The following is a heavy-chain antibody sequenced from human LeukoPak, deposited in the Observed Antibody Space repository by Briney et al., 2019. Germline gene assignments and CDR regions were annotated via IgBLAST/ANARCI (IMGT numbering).Heavy chain of an antibody. D-gene: IGHD2-2*01. CDR3: ARDQLYIVVVPAAPDSFDY. V-gene: IGHV3-48*01. CDR1: GFTFSSYS. Sequence: GGSLRLSCAASGFTFSSYSMNWVRQAPGKELEWVSYISSSSSTIYYADSVKGRFTISRDNAKNSLYLQMNSLRAEDAAVYYCARDQLYIVVVPAAPDSFDYWGQGTLVTVSS. CDR2: ISSSSSTI. J-gene: IGHJ4*02.